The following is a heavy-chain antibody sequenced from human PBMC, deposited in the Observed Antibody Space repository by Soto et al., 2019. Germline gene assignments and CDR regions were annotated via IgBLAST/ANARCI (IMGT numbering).Heavy chain of an antibody. CDR3: ARDTRDSSGYYDLGWFDP. CDR1: GYTFTGYY. CDR2: INPNSGGT. Sequence: QVQLVQSGAEVKKPGASVKVSCKASGYTFTGYYMHWVRQAPGQGLEWMGWINPNSGGTNYAQKFQGRVTMTRDTSISTAYRELSSLRSDDTAVYYCARDTRDSSGYYDLGWFDPWGQGTLVTVSS. V-gene: IGHV1-2*02. D-gene: IGHD3-22*01. J-gene: IGHJ5*02.